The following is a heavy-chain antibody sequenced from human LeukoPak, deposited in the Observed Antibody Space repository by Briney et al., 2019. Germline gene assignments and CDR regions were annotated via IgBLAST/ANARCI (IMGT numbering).Heavy chain of an antibody. Sequence: PGGSLRLSCAASGFTFSSYGMHWVRQAPGKGLEWVAVIWYDGSNKYYADSVKGRFTISRDNSKNTLYLQMNSLRAEDTAVYYCESSLRLLEWTIDYWGQGTLVTVSS. V-gene: IGHV3-33*01. CDR2: IWYDGSNK. D-gene: IGHD3-3*01. CDR3: ESSLRLLEWTIDY. J-gene: IGHJ4*02. CDR1: GFTFSSYG.